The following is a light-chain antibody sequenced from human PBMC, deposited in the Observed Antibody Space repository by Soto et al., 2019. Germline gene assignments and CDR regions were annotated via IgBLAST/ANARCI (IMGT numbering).Light chain of an antibody. CDR3: QQWET. V-gene: IGKV1-5*01. Sequence: DIQMTQSPSTLSASVGDRVTITCRASQSISSWLAWYQQKPGKAPKLLIYDASSLESGVPSRFSGSGSGTEFTLTISSLQPDDFATYDCQQWETFGQGTKVEIK. J-gene: IGKJ1*01. CDR2: DAS. CDR1: QSISSW.